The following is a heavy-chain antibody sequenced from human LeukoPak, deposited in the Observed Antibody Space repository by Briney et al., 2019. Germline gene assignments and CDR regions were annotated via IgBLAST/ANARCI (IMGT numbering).Heavy chain of an antibody. D-gene: IGHD5-18*01. J-gene: IGHJ5*02. CDR1: GYTFTGYY. Sequence: ASVKVSCKASGYTFTGYYMHWVRQAPGQGLEWMGWINPNSGGTNYAQKFQGRVTMTRDTSISTAYMELSRLRSDDTAVYYCAGDGGLWIPRTVNWFAPWGQGTLVTVSS. CDR3: AGDGGLWIPRTVNWFAP. CDR2: INPNSGGT. V-gene: IGHV1-2*02.